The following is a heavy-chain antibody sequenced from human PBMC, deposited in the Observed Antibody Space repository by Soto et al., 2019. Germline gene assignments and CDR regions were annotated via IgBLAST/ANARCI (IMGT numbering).Heavy chain of an antibody. J-gene: IGHJ6*02. V-gene: IGHV5-51*01. Sequence: GESLKISCKGSGCSFTSYWIGWVRQMPGKGLEWMGIIYPGDSDTRYSPSFQGQVTVSADKSISTAYLQWSSLKASDTAMYYCARTVYSSLTYYYYYGMDVWGQGTTVTVSS. D-gene: IGHD6-6*01. CDR3: ARTVYSSLTYYYYYGMDV. CDR2: IYPGDSDT. CDR1: GCSFTSYW.